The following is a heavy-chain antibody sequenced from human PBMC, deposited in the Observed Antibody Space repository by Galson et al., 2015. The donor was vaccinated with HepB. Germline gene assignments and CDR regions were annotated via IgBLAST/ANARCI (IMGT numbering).Heavy chain of an antibody. D-gene: IGHD2-2*01. CDR3: AREGAVVPAAAYYYYGMDV. CDR1: GYTFTSYG. V-gene: IGHV1-18*01. Sequence: SVKVSCKASGYTFTSYGISWVRQAPGQGLEWMGWISAYNGNTNYAQKLQGRVTMTTDTSTSTAYMELRSLRSDDTAVYYCAREGAVVPAAAYYYYGMDVWGQGTTVTVSS. J-gene: IGHJ6*02. CDR2: ISAYNGNT.